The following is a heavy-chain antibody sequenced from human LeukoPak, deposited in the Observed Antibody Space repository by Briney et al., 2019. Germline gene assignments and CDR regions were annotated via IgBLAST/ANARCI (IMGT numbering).Heavy chain of an antibody. Sequence: PGGSLRLSCAASGFTFSSYWMHWVRQAPGKGLVWVSRINSDGSSTSYADSEKGRFTISRDNAKNTLYLQMNSLRAEDTAVYYCARGGLYYYDSSGPRGDYWGQGTLVTVSS. CDR1: GFTFSSYW. V-gene: IGHV3-74*01. CDR2: INSDGSST. J-gene: IGHJ4*02. CDR3: ARGGLYYYDSSGPRGDY. D-gene: IGHD3-22*01.